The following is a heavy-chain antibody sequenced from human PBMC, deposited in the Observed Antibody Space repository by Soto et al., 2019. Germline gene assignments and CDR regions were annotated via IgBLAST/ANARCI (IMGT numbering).Heavy chain of an antibody. CDR3: ARDDSDAFDI. CDR2: ISGRGGDS. CDR1: GFTFTNYA. Sequence: EVQLLESGGGLVQPGESLRLSCAASGFTFTNYALSWVRQVPEKGLEWLSSISGRGGDSYYADSVKGRFTISRDNSKNTLYLQMNSLSADDTALYYCARDDSDAFDIWGQGTMVAVSS. J-gene: IGHJ3*02. D-gene: IGHD3-9*01. V-gene: IGHV3-23*01.